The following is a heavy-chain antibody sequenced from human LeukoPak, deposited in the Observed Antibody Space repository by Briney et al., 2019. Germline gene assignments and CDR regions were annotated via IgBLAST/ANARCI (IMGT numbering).Heavy chain of an antibody. V-gene: IGHV4-59*08. J-gene: IGHJ4*02. CDR2: IYYSGST. CDR1: GGSISSYY. D-gene: IGHD6-13*01. CDR3: ARHEFAGPFAY. Sequence: PSETLSLTCTVSGGSISSYYWSWIRQPPGKGLEWIGYIYYSGSTNYNPSLKSRATISLDMSKNQFSLKLSAVTAADTAVYYCARHEFAGPFAYWGQGTLVTVSS.